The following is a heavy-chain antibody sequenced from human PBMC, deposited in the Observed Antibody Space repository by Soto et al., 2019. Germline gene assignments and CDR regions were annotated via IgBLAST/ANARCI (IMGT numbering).Heavy chain of an antibody. V-gene: IGHV1-18*01. D-gene: IGHD3-16*01. Sequence: QVQLVQSGAEVKNPGASVKVSCKTSGYTFTSYGIGWARQAPGQGIEWMGWINTYNGNTNYAQNLQGRVTLTTDTSTSTAYMELRSLRSNDTAIYYCAMVDVYVTPSPQDVWGQGTTVTVSS. CDR3: AMVDVYVTPSPQDV. CDR1: GYTFTSYG. J-gene: IGHJ6*02. CDR2: INTYNGNT.